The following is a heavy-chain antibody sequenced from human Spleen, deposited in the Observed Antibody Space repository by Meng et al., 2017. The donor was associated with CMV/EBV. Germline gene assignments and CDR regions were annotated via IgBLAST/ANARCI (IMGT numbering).Heavy chain of an antibody. D-gene: IGHD2/OR15-2a*01. Sequence: ASVKVSCKASGYTFSPYYIHWVRQAPGQGLEWMGWINPNNGGTNYAQKFQGRVTMTRDTSISTAYMELSRLRSDDTAVYYCARGVLPPALDYWGQGTLVTVSS. CDR1: GYTFSPYY. CDR3: ARGVLPPALDY. V-gene: IGHV1-2*02. CDR2: INPNNGGT. J-gene: IGHJ4*02.